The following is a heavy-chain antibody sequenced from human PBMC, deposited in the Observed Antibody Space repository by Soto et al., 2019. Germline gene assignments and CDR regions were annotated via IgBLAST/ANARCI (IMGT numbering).Heavy chain of an antibody. V-gene: IGHV4-34*01. CDR2: INHSGST. J-gene: IGHJ4*02. Sequence: PSETLSLTCAVYGGSFSGYYWSWIRQPPGKGLEWIGEINHSGSTNYNPSLKSRVTISVDTSKNQFSLKLSSVTAADTAVYYCARVASDYWGQGTRVTVSS. CDR1: GGSFSGYY. CDR3: ARVASDY.